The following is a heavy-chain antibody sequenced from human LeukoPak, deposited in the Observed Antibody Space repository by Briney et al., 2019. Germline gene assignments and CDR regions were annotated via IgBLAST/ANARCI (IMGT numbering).Heavy chain of an antibody. Sequence: GGSLRLSCAASGFTVSSNSMSWVRQAPGKGLEWVSFIRSDGSSKYYADSVEGRFTVSRDNSKNTLFLQMNSLRPEDTAVYYCALFDYWGQGALVTVSS. V-gene: IGHV3-30*02. CDR2: IRSDGSSK. J-gene: IGHJ4*02. CDR1: GFTVSSNS. CDR3: ALFDY.